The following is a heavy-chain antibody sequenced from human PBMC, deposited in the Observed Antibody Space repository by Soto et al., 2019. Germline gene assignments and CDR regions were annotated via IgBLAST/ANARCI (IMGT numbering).Heavy chain of an antibody. D-gene: IGHD2-2*01. CDR1: GGSISSYY. J-gene: IGHJ6*02. CDR3: ARGDVVPAADYYYYYGMDV. CDR2: IYYSGST. Sequence: PSETLSLTCTVSGGSISSYYWSWIRQPPGKGLEWIGYIYYSGSTNYNPSLKSRVTISVDTSKNQFSLKLSSVTAADTAVYYCARGDVVPAADYYYYYGMDVWGQGTTVTVSS. V-gene: IGHV4-59*01.